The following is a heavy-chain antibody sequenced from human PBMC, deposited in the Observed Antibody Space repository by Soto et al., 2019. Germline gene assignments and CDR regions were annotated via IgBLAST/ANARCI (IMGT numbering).Heavy chain of an antibody. Sequence: GEFLTISCTCAGNSFTRYWIGWVRQMPGKGLEWMGIIYPGDSDTRYSPSFQGQVTISADKSISTAYLQWSSLKASDTAMYYCFGRGLGGASIFDYWGQGTLVTVSS. CDR2: IYPGDSDT. J-gene: IGHJ4*02. CDR3: FGRGLGGASIFDY. CDR1: GNSFTRYW. V-gene: IGHV5-51*01. D-gene: IGHD3-10*01.